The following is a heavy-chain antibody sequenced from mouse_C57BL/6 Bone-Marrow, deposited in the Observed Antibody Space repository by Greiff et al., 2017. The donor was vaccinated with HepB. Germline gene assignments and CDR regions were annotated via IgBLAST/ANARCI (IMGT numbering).Heavy chain of an antibody. V-gene: IGHV3-8*01. Sequence: EVKLVESGPGLAKPSQTLSLTCSVTGYSITSDYWNWIRKFPGNKLEYMGYISYSGSTCYNPSLKSRISITLDTSKNQYYLQLNSVTTEDTATYYCARGYYGSSYWYFDVWGTGTTVTVSS. CDR1: GYSITSDY. D-gene: IGHD1-1*01. CDR2: ISYSGST. J-gene: IGHJ1*03. CDR3: ARGYYGSSYWYFDV.